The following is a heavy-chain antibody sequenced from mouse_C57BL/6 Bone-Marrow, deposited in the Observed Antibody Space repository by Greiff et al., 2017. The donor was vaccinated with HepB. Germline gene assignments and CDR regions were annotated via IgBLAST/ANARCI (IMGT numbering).Heavy chain of an antibody. CDR1: GFTFSDYY. J-gene: IGHJ4*01. Sequence: EVQLQESGGGLVQPGGSLKLSCAASGFTFSDYYMYWVRQTPEQRLEWVAYISNGGGSTYYPDTVKGRFTISRDNAKNTLYLQMSRLKSEDTAMYYCARRDYYGSSYYAMDYWGQGTSVTVSS. CDR3: ARRDYYGSSYYAMDY. D-gene: IGHD1-1*01. V-gene: IGHV5-12*01. CDR2: ISNGGGST.